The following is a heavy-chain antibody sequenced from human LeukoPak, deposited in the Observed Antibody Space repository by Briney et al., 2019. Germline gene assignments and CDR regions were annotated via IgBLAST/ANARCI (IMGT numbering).Heavy chain of an antibody. V-gene: IGHV4-38-2*02. Sequence: PSETLSLTCTASGYSISSGYYWGWIRQPPGKGLEWIGSIYHSGSTYYNPSLKSRVTMSVDMSKNQFSLKLSSVTAADTAVYYCARIFSSGYGPFDYWGQGTLVTVSS. CDR2: IYHSGST. D-gene: IGHD3-22*01. J-gene: IGHJ4*02. CDR3: ARIFSSGYGPFDY. CDR1: GYSISSGYY.